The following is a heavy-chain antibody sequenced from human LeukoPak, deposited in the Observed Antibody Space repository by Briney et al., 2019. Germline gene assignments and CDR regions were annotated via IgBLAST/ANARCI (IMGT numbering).Heavy chain of an antibody. V-gene: IGHV3-21*04. CDR3: AKIKTTPTGDDAFDI. CDR2: ISSSSSYI. J-gene: IGHJ3*02. D-gene: IGHD4-17*01. CDR1: GFTFSSYS. Sequence: GGSQRLSCAASGFTFSSYSMNWVRQAPGKGLEWVSSISSSSSYIYYADSVKGRFTISRDNAKNSLYLQMNSLRAEDTAVYYCAKIKTTPTGDDAFDIWGQGTMVTVSS.